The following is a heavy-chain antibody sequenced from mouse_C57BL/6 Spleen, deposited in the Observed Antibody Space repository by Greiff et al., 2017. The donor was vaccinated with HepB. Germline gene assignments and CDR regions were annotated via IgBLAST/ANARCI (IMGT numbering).Heavy chain of an antibody. CDR2: IYPGDGDT. D-gene: IGHD2-4*01. Sequence: QVQLKQSGPELVKPGASVKISCKASGYAFSSSWMNWVKQRPGKGLEWIGRIYPGDGDTNYNGKFKGKATLTADKSSSTAYMQLSSLTSEDSAVYFCARVRLDYDEYFDVWGTGTTVTVSS. CDR3: ARVRLDYDEYFDV. CDR1: GYAFSSSW. J-gene: IGHJ1*03. V-gene: IGHV1-82*01.